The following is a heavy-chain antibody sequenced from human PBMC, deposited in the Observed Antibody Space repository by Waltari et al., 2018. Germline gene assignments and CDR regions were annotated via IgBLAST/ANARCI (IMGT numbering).Heavy chain of an antibody. V-gene: IGHV4-59*01. CDR3: ARARSDIVATILGGRERYYYYYYGMDV. D-gene: IGHD5-12*01. CDR1: GGSISSYY. Sequence: GPGLVKPSETLSLTCTVSGGSISSYYWSWIRQPPGKGREWIGYIYYSGSTNYNPSLKSRVTISVDTSKNQFSLKLSSVTAADTAVYYCARARSDIVATILGGRERYYYYYYGMDVWGQGTTVTVSS. J-gene: IGHJ6*02. CDR2: IYYSGST.